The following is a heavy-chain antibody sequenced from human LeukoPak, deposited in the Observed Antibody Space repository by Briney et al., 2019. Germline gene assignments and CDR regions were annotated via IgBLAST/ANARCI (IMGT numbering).Heavy chain of an antibody. V-gene: IGHV1-2*02. Sequence: ASVKVSCKASGYTFTGFYMHWVRQAPGQGLAWMGWINPNSGDRSYAQKFQGRVTMTRDTSISTAYMELSGLTSDDTALYYCARGTIITSGGVIVLFDNWGQGTQLTVSS. D-gene: IGHD3-16*02. CDR3: ARGTIITSGGVIVLFDN. CDR2: INPNSGDR. J-gene: IGHJ4*02. CDR1: GYTFTGFY.